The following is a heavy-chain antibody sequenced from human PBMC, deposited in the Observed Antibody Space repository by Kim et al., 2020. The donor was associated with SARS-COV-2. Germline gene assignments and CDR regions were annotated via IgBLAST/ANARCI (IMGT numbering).Heavy chain of an antibody. CDR1: GFTFSSYV. Sequence: GGSLRLSCAASGFTFSSYVMYWVRQAPGRGLEYVSAISFNGESTYYANSVKGRFTISRDNSKNTLYLQMGSLRPEDMAVYYCARATGSRLSTSGWFDPWG. CDR3: ARATGSRLSTSGWFDP. D-gene: IGHD2-8*01. CDR2: ISFNGEST. V-gene: IGHV3-64*01. J-gene: IGHJ5*02.